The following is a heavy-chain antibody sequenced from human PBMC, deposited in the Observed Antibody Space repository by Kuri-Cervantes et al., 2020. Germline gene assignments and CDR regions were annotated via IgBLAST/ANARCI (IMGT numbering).Heavy chain of an antibody. J-gene: IGHJ6*02. Sequence: SETLSLTCTVSGGSISSYYWSWIRQPPGKGLEWIGYIYYSGSANYNPSLKSRVTMSVDTSKNQFSLKLSSVTAADTAVYYCARDRGYGSGSYRYHGMDVWGQGTTVTVSS. CDR1: GGSISSYY. CDR3: ARDRGYGSGSYRYHGMDV. CDR2: IYYSGSA. D-gene: IGHD3-10*01. V-gene: IGHV4-59*12.